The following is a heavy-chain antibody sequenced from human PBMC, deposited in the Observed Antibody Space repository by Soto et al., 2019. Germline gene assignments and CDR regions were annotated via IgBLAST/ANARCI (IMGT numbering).Heavy chain of an antibody. CDR1: GGSFSGYY. J-gene: IGHJ4*02. CDR2: INHSGST. D-gene: IGHD3-10*01. V-gene: IGHV4-34*01. Sequence: QVQLQQWGAGLLKPSETLSLTCAVYGGSFSGYYWSWIRQPPGKGLEWIGEINHSGSTNYNPSLRSRVTRSLDTSKTQFSLKLSSVTAADTAVYYCARGLGMHYGSRSYYFDYWGQGTLVTVSS. CDR3: ARGLGMHYGSRSYYFDY.